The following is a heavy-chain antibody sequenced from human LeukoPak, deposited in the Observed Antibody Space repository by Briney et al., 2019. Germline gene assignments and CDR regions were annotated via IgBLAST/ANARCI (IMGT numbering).Heavy chain of an antibody. D-gene: IGHD3-3*01. CDR1: GFTFSSYA. CDR3: AKGRVDDFWSGGDYCYYYMDV. J-gene: IGHJ6*03. Sequence: GGSLRLSCAASGFTFSSYAMSWVRQAPGKGLEWVSAISGSGGSTYYADSVKGRFTISRDNSKNTLYLQMNSLRAEDTAVYYCAKGRVDDFWSGGDYCYYYMDVWGKGTTVTVSS. CDR2: ISGSGGST. V-gene: IGHV3-23*01.